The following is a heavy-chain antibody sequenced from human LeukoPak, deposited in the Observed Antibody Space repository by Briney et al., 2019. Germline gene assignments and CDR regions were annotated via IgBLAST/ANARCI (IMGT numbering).Heavy chain of an antibody. Sequence: GGSLRLSCTTSGFAFDDFAMSWVRQPAGKGLEGVGFIRRRAYGGAAEYAASVKGRFIISRDDSKGIAYLQMNSLKTEDTAVYYCSRNGLVDFDYWGQGSRVIVSP. CDR2: IRRRAYGGAA. CDR3: SRNGLVDFDY. J-gene: IGHJ4*02. CDR1: GFAFDDFA. V-gene: IGHV3-49*04.